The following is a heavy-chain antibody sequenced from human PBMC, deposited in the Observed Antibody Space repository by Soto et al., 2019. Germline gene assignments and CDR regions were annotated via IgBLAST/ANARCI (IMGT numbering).Heavy chain of an antibody. V-gene: IGHV1-3*01. Sequence: ASVKVSCKASGYTFTSYAMHWVRQAPGQRLEWMGWINAGNGNTKYSQKFQGRVTITRDTSASTAYMELSSLRSEDTAVYYCARDRKTTMVRGADCRRTFEFDPWGQGTMVTVYS. CDR3: ARDRKTTMVRGADCRRTFEFDP. D-gene: IGHD3-10*01. J-gene: IGHJ5*02. CDR1: GYTFTSYA. CDR2: INAGNGNT.